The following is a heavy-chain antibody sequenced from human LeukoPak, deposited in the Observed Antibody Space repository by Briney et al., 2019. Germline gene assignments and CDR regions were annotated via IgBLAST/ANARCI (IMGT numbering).Heavy chain of an antibody. CDR3: ARDKLLGIAAAGPDY. J-gene: IGHJ4*02. V-gene: IGHV3-74*01. D-gene: IGHD6-13*01. CDR1: GFTLSSYW. Sequence: GGSLRLSCAASGFTLSSYWMHWVRQVPGKGLVWVSRINPDGSTTTYADSVKGRFTISRDNAKNTLYLQMNSLRAEDTAVYYCARDKLLGIAAAGPDYWGQGTLVTVSS. CDR2: INPDGSTT.